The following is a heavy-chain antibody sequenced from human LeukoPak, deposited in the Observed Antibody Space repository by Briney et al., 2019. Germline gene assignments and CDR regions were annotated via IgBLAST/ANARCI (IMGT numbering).Heavy chain of an antibody. V-gene: IGHV4-38-2*01. Sequence: PSETLSLTCAVSGYSISSGYYWGWIRQPPGKGLEWIGSIYHSGSTYYNPSLKSRVTISVDTSKNQFSLKLSSVTAADTAVYYCARQYWGSGWSRPLEYWGQGTLVTVSS. CDR3: ARQYWGSGWSRPLEY. CDR2: IYHSGST. CDR1: GYSISSGYY. J-gene: IGHJ4*02. D-gene: IGHD6-19*01.